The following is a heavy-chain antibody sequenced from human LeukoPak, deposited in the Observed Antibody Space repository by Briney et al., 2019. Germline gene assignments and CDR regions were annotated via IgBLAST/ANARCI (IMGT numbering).Heavy chain of an antibody. CDR1: GFTFSSYG. Sequence: PGGSLRLSCAASGFTFSSYGMHWVRQAPGKGLEWVAVISYDGSNKYYADSVKGRFTISRDNSKNTLYLQMNSLRAEDTAVYYCAKDHTPWVIAAASDYMDVWGKGTTVTVPS. D-gene: IGHD6-13*01. CDR2: ISYDGSNK. V-gene: IGHV3-30*18. CDR3: AKDHTPWVIAAASDYMDV. J-gene: IGHJ6*03.